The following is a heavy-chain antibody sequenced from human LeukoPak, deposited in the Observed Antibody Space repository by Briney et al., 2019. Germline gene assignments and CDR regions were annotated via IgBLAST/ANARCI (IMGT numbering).Heavy chain of an antibody. Sequence: SVKVSCKASGGTFSSYAISWVRQAPGQGLEWMGRTIPIFGTANYAQKFQGRVTITTDESTSTAYMELSSLRSEDTAVYYCARGGISYYYDSSGYPFDYWGQGTLVTVSS. CDR1: GGTFSSYA. J-gene: IGHJ4*02. D-gene: IGHD3-22*01. CDR3: ARGGISYYYDSSGYPFDY. V-gene: IGHV1-69*05. CDR2: TIPIFGTA.